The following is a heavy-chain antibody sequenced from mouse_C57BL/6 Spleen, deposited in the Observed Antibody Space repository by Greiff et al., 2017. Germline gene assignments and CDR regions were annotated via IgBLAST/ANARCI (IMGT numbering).Heavy chain of an antibody. CDR2: IDPSDSYT. J-gene: IGHJ2*01. D-gene: IGHD2-4*01. CDR3: ARSRDEYDAGDYFDY. Sequence: QVQLQQPGAELVMPGASVKLSCKASGYTFTSYWMHWVKQRPGQGLEWIGEIDPSDSYTNYNQTFKGKSTLTVDKSSSTAYMQLSSLPSEDSAVYYCARSRDEYDAGDYFDYWGQGTTLTVSS. CDR1: GYTFTSYW. V-gene: IGHV1-69*01.